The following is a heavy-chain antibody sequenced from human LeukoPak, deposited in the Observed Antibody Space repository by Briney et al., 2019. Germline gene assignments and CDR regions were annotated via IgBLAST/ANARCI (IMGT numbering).Heavy chain of an antibody. V-gene: IGHV3-33*01. CDR3: ARDVSRGYLRPLDV. J-gene: IGHJ6*02. CDR1: GFTFSNYD. CDR2: IWYDGSNK. Sequence: PGRSLRLSCAASGFTFSNYDMHWVRRAPDKGLEWVAVIWYDGSNKYYADSVKGRFTISRDISKNTLNLQMNSLRVVDTAVYYCARDVSRGYLRPLDVWGQGTTVTVSS. D-gene: IGHD5-18*01.